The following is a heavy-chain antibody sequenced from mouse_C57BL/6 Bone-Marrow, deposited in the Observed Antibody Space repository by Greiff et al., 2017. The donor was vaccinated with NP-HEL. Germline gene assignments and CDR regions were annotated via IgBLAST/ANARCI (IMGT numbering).Heavy chain of an antibody. CDR1: GCTFTDYN. CDR2: INPNNGGT. D-gene: IGHD2-4*01. Sequence: VQLQQSGPELVKPGASVKIPCKASGCTFTDYNMDWVKQSHGKSLEWIGDINPNNGGTIYNQKFKGKATLTVDKSSSTAYMELRSLTSEDTAVYYCARDDSLDYWGQGTTLTVSS. V-gene: IGHV1-18*01. J-gene: IGHJ2*01. CDR3: ARDDSLDY.